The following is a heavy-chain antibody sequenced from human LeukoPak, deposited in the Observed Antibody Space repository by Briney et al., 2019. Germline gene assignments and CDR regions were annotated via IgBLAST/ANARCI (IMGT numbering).Heavy chain of an antibody. J-gene: IGHJ4*02. D-gene: IGHD4-23*01. CDR3: TRHWSTGNSFYRFDF. CDR1: GGSFSSYY. Sequence: SETLSLTCTVSGGSFSSYYWSWIRQPPGKGLEWIGYVYYIGTTNYNPSLQSRVTISVDASKNQFSLRLTSVTAADTAVYYCTRHWSTGNSFYRFDFWGQGTLVTVSS. V-gene: IGHV4-59*08. CDR2: VYYIGTT.